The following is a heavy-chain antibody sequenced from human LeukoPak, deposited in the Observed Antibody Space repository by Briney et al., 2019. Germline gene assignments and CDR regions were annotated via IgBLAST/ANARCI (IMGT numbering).Heavy chain of an antibody. J-gene: IGHJ4*02. CDR1: GFTFSSYS. CDR3: AREAAGTFDY. V-gene: IGHV3-48*02. Sequence: RSGGSLRLSCAASGFTFSSYSMTWVRQAPGKGLEWVSYISSSSSTIYYADSVKGRFTISRDNAKISLYLQMNSLRDEDTAVYYCAREAAGTFDYWGQGTLVTVSS. D-gene: IGHD2-15*01. CDR2: ISSSSSTI.